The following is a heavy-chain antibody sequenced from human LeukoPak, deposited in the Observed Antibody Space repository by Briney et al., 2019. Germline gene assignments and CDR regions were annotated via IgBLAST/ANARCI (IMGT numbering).Heavy chain of an antibody. CDR1: GGSISSGSYY. J-gene: IGHJ5*02. V-gene: IGHV4-61*02. CDR2: IYTSGST. CDR3: ARAGEGYGYNWFDP. Sequence: SQTLSLTCTVSGGSISSGSYYWSWIRQPAGKGLEWIGRIYTSGSTNYNPSLKSRVTISVDTSKNQFSLKLSSVTAADTAVYYCARAGEGYGYNWFDPWGQGTLVTVSS. D-gene: IGHD2-15*01.